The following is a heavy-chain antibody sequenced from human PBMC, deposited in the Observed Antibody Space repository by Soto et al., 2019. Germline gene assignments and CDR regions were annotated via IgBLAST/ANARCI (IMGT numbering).Heavy chain of an antibody. Sequence: PSETLSLTCTVSGGYISSYYWSWIRQPPGKGLEWIGYIYYSGSTNYNPSLKSRVTISVDTSKNQFSLKLSSVTAADTAVYYCARGPSQQAMVTHFDYWGQGTLVTVSS. CDR1: GGYISSYY. V-gene: IGHV4-59*01. D-gene: IGHD5-18*01. CDR3: ARGPSQQAMVTHFDY. J-gene: IGHJ4*02. CDR2: IYYSGST.